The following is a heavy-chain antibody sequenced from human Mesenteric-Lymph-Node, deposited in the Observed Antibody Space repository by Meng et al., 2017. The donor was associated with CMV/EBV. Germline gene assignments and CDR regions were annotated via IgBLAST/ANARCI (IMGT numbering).Heavy chain of an antibody. CDR3: ARKNRNSYYFDY. CDR2: IYTGGGA. Sequence: GGSLKISCAASGFIVSSKYMSWVRQAPGKGLEWVSVIYTGGGAYHADSVKGRFTISRDNSKNTLYLQMNSLRAEDTAVYYCARKNRNSYYFDYWGQGTLVTVSS. V-gene: IGHV3-53*01. J-gene: IGHJ4*02. D-gene: IGHD6-13*01. CDR1: GFIVSSKY.